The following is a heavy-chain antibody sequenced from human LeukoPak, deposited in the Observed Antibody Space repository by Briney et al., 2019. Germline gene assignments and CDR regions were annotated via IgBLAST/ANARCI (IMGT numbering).Heavy chain of an antibody. CDR3: ARQLKAYYYGSGSPLPAYYFDY. V-gene: IGHV5-51*01. J-gene: IGHJ4*02. Sequence: GESLKISCKGSGYSFTSYWIGWVRQMPGKGLEWMGIIYPGDSDTRYSPSFQGQVTISADKSISTAYLQWSSLKASDTAMYYCARQLKAYYYGSGSPLPAYYFDYWGQGTLVTVSS. CDR2: IYPGDSDT. CDR1: GYSFTSYW. D-gene: IGHD3-10*01.